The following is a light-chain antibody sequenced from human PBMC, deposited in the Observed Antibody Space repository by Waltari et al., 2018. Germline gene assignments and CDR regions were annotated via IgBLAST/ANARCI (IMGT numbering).Light chain of an antibody. CDR1: QSIGGW. Sequence: DIQMTQSPSTLSASVGDRVTITCRASQSIGGWLARYLQKPGKAPNLLIFKASYLECEVSSGFSGSGSGTDFTLTFIRLQPADFATYYCRQYESCPLTLGQGTKLEI. CDR2: KAS. V-gene: IGKV1-5*03. CDR3: RQYESCPLT. J-gene: IGKJ2*01.